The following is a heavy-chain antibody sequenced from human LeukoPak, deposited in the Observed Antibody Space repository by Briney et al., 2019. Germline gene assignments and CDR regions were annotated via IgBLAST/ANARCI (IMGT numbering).Heavy chain of an antibody. CDR2: IIPILGIA. CDR3: ARVGRGKNYYFDY. Sequence: ASVKVSCKASGGTFSSYTISWVRQAPGRGLEWMGRIIPILGIANYAQKFQGRVTITADKSTSTAYMELSSLRSEDTAVYYCARVGRGKNYYFDYWGQGTLVTVSS. V-gene: IGHV1-69*02. D-gene: IGHD1-7*01. J-gene: IGHJ4*02. CDR1: GGTFSSYT.